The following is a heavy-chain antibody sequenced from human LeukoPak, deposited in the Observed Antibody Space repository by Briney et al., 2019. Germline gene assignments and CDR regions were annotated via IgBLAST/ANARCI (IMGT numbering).Heavy chain of an antibody. V-gene: IGHV3-15*01. CDR2: IKSKTDGGTT. J-gene: IGHJ4*02. CDR1: GFTFNNYG. CDR3: SPSGQWPYGY. D-gene: IGHD6-19*01. Sequence: PGGSLRLSCAASGFTFNNYGMTWVRQAPGKGLEWVGRIKSKTDGGTTDYAAPVKGRFTISRDDSKNTLYLQMNSLKTEDTAVYYCSPSGQWPYGYWGQGTLVTVSS.